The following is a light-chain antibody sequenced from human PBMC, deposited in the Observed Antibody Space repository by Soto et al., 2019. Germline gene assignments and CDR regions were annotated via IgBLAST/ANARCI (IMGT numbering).Light chain of an antibody. CDR2: DAS. Sequence: DIQMTQSPSTLPASVGDRVTITCRASRSISDWLAWYQQKPGKAPRLLIFDASSLKSGVPSRFSGSGSGTEFTLTISSLQPDDVATYYCLQYDNHSWTFGQGTKVDIK. V-gene: IGKV1-5*01. CDR3: LQYDNHSWT. J-gene: IGKJ1*01. CDR1: RSISDW.